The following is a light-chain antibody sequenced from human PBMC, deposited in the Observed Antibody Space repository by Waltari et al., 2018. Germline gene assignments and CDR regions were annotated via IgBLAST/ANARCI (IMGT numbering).Light chain of an antibody. Sequence: DIVMTQSPDSLAVSLGERATINCKSSPSGLYSSNNENYLAWYQQKPGQPPKLLIYGASTRESGVPDRFSGSGSGTDFTHTSSRLQAEDVAVYYCQHRGAFGQGTKGEIK. CDR1: PSGLYSSNNENY. CDR3: QHRGA. CDR2: GAS. V-gene: IGKV4-1*01. J-gene: IGKJ1*01.